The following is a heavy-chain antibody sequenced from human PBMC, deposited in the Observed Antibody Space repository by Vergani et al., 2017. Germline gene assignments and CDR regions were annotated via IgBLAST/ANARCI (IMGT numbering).Heavy chain of an antibody. Sequence: QVQLVQSGAEVKKPGASVKVSCKASGYTFTSYGISWVRQAPGQGLEWMGWLSAYNGXTNYAQKLQGGVTMTTDKSTSTAYMELSSLRSEDTAVYYCARDRLDPAASTHYYYYCGMDVWGQGTTVTVSS. CDR1: GYTFTSYG. J-gene: IGHJ6*02. V-gene: IGHV1-18*01. CDR2: LSAYNGXT. CDR3: ARDRLDPAASTHYYYYCGMDV. D-gene: IGHD2-2*01.